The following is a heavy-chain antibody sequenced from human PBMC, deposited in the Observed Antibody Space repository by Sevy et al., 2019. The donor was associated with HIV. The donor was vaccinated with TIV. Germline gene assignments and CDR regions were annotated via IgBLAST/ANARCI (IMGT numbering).Heavy chain of an antibody. V-gene: IGHV3-74*01. CDR3: AKAINYETRAGKFDY. Sequence: GGSLRLSCAASGFTFSTYWMYWVRQPPGKGLVWVSRINSDGSSTSYADSVKGRFTISRDNSKNTLYLQLNSLRAEDTAVYYCAKAINYETRAGKFDYWGQGTLVTVSS. CDR1: GFTFSTYW. J-gene: IGHJ4*02. CDR2: INSDGSST. D-gene: IGHD4-4*01.